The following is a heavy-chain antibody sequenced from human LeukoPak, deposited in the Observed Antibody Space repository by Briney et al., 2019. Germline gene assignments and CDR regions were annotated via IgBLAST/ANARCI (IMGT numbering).Heavy chain of an antibody. CDR1: GGSISSYY. Sequence: SETLSLTCTVSGGSISSYYWSWIRQPPGKGLEWIGYIYYSGSTIYNPSLKSRVTISVDTSKNQFSLKLSSVTAADTAVYYCARDRITMVRGVIISHWFDPWGQGTLVTVSS. D-gene: IGHD3-10*01. V-gene: IGHV4-59*01. CDR3: ARDRITMVRGVIISHWFDP. CDR2: IYYSGST. J-gene: IGHJ5*02.